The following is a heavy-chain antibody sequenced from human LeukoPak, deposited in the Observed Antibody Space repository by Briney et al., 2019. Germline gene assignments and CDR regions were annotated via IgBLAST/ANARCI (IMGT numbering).Heavy chain of an antibody. V-gene: IGHV6-1*01. Sequence: SQTLSLTCAISGDSVSSNSAAWNWIRQSPSRGLEWLGRTYYRSKWYNDYAVSVKSRITINPDTSKNQFSLQLNSVTPEDTAVYYCARAERTFSSSWTAVRGWGQGTLVTVSS. J-gene: IGHJ4*02. CDR3: ARAERTFSSSWTAVRG. CDR1: GDSVSSNSAA. D-gene: IGHD6-13*01. CDR2: TYYRSKWYN.